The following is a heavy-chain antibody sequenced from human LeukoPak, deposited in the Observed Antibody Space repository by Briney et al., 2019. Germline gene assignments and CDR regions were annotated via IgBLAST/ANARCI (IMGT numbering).Heavy chain of an antibody. D-gene: IGHD6-13*01. CDR3: ATVRGRAAAGIGGDYFDY. CDR2: ISAYNGNT. V-gene: IGHV1-18*01. J-gene: IGHJ4*02. Sequence: ASVKVSCKASGYIFISYGISWVRQAPGQGLEWMGWISAYNGNTKYAQKLQGRVTMTTDTSTSTAYMELRSLRSEDTAVYYCATVRGRAAAGIGGDYFDYWGQGTLVTVSS. CDR1: GYIFISYG.